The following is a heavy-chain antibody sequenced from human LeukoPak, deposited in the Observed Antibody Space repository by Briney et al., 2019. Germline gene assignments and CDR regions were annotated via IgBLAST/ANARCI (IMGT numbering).Heavy chain of an antibody. CDR1: GGTFSSYA. V-gene: IGHV1-69*04. CDR2: IIPILGIA. J-gene: IGHJ6*02. CDR3: AREEGYCSGGSCYGYYYGMDV. D-gene: IGHD2-15*01. Sequence: VASVKVSCKASGGTFSSYAISWVRQAPGQGLEWMGRIIPILGIANYAQKFQGRVTITADKSTSTAYMELSSLRSEDTAVYYCAREEGYCSGGSCYGYYYGMDVWGQGTTVTVSS.